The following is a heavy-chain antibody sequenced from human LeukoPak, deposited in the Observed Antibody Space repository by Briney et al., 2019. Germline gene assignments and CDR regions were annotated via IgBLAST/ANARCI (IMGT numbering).Heavy chain of an antibody. CDR2: IYYSGST. J-gene: IGHJ4*02. Sequence: SETLSLTCTVSGGSISGSSYYWGWIRQPPGKGLEWIGSIYYSGSTYYNPSLKSRVTISVDTSKNQFSLKLSSVTAADTAVYYCARSITQGLRFCDWGQGTLVTVSS. D-gene: IGHD5-12*01. CDR1: GGSISGSSYY. V-gene: IGHV4-39*01. CDR3: ARSITQGLRFCD.